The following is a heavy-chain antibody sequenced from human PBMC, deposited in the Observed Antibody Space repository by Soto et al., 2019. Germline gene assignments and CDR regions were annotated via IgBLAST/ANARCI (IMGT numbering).Heavy chain of an antibody. CDR2: ISYDGSNK. J-gene: IGHJ4*02. Sequence: GGSLRLSCAASGFTFSSYAMHWVRQAPGKGLEWVAVISYDGSNKYYADSVKGRFTISRDNSKNTLYLQMNSLRAEDTAVYYCARVGSGWSGDYWGQGTLVTVSS. CDR1: GFTFSSYA. V-gene: IGHV3-30-3*01. D-gene: IGHD6-19*01. CDR3: ARVGSGWSGDY.